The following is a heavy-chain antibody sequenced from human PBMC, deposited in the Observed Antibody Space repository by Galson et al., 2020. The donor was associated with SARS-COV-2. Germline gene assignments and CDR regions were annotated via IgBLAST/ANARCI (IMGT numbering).Heavy chain of an antibody. CDR1: GYTFTSYG. CDR3: ARGAHYDYVWGSYRLGY. CDR2: ISAYNGNT. J-gene: IGHJ4*02. D-gene: IGHD3-16*02. V-gene: IGHV1-18*01. Sequence: ASVKVSCKASGYTFTSYGISWVRQAPGQELEWMGWISAYNGNTNYAQKLQGRVTMTTDTSTSTAYMELRSLRSDDTAVYYCARGAHYDYVWGSYRLGYWGQGTLVTVSS.